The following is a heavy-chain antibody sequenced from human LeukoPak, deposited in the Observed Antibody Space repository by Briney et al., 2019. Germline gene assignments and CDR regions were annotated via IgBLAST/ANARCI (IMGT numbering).Heavy chain of an antibody. J-gene: IGHJ6*03. D-gene: IGHD3-3*01. Sequence: ASVKVSCKASGYTFTGYYMHWVRQAPGQGLEWIGWINPNSGGTNYAQKFQGRVTMTRDTSISTAYMELSRLRSDDTAVYYCARVLEQPGYYYYYYMDVWGKGTTVTVSS. V-gene: IGHV1-2*02. CDR2: INPNSGGT. CDR1: GYTFTGYY. CDR3: ARVLEQPGYYYYYYMDV.